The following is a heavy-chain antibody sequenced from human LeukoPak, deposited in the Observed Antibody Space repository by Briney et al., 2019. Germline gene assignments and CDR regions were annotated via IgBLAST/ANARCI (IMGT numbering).Heavy chain of an antibody. CDR1: GFSFSSYW. V-gene: IGHV3-7*01. CDR2: IKEDGSEK. Sequence: QTGGSLRLSCAASGFSFSSYWMSWGRQAPGKGLEWVANIKEDGSEKYSVGSVKGRFTISRDNTKNSLFLEVNSLRAEDTAVYYCATGWSHHAYWGQGTLVTVSS. CDR3: ATGWSHHAY. D-gene: IGHD3-3*01. J-gene: IGHJ4*02.